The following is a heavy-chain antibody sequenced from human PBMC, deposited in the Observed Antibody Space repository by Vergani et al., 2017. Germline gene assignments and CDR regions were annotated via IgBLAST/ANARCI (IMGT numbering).Heavy chain of an antibody. Sequence: QLHLQESGPGLVKPSETLSLTCTVSGGSISSGVYYWNWIRQHPGKGLECIGYIYSTGSTHHNPSLRRRINMSVDTSKNQFSLKLNSVTAADTAMYYCARMGGYDEGDAFRIGYFDSWGPGILVTVSS. D-gene: IGHD3-22*01. J-gene: IGHJ4*02. V-gene: IGHV4-31*03. CDR1: GGSISSGVYY. CDR2: IYSTGST. CDR3: ARMGGYDEGDAFRIGYFDS.